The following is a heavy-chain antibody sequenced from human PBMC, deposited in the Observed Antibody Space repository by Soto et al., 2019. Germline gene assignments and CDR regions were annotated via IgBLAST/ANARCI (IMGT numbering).Heavy chain of an antibody. D-gene: IGHD2-2*01. V-gene: IGHV3-53*01. Sequence: EVQLVASGGGLIQPGGSLRLSCAASGFAVNSDYMSWVRQAPGKGLEWVSVIFGGGTTYCSDSVKGRFTIPRDNSKNTVFLQMNSLRAEDTAVYYCVRTSSYWGQGTRVIVSS. CDR3: VRTSSY. CDR1: GFAVNSDY. J-gene: IGHJ4*02. CDR2: IFGGGTT.